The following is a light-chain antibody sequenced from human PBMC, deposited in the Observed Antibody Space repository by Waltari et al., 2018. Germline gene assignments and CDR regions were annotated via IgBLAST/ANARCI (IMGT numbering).Light chain of an antibody. CDR1: QSITVSW. J-gene: IGKJ4*01. Sequence: CMSSQSITVSWLTWYHQKPGQAPSRLIYGASNRAPGIPDRVSGSGSGTDFTLTISRLEPEDSAVYYCQQYDGSVVTFGGGTKVEIK. CDR2: GAS. V-gene: IGKV3-20*01. CDR3: QQYDGSVVT.